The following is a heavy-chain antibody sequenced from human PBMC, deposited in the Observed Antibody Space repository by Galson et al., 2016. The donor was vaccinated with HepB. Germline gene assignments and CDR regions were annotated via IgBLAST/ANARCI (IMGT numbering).Heavy chain of an antibody. CDR2: ILSNDDT. V-gene: IGHV2-26*01. Sequence: PALVKPPQTLTLTCTVSGFSLRNARMGVSWIRRPPGKALEWLGHILSNDDTSYSPSLKSRLTISKDTSKSQVVLKMTNLDPVDTATYFCARLDYTAYEVYGMDVWGRGTTVTVSS. CDR3: ARLDYTAYEVYGMDV. J-gene: IGHJ6*02. D-gene: IGHD4-11*01. CDR1: GFSLRNARMG.